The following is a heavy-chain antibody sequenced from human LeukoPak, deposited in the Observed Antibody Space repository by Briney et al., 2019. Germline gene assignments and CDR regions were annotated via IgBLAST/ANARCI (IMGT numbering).Heavy chain of an antibody. D-gene: IGHD3-22*01. Sequence: SETLPLTCTVSGGSISSDYWNWIRQPAGKGLEWIGRIHTSGSANYNPSLKSRVTMSLDTSKNQFSLKLTSVSAADTAVYYCARGRVYDSSGYYYVGEFFDSWGQGTLVAVSS. V-gene: IGHV4-4*07. CDR3: ARGRVYDSSGYYYVGEFFDS. J-gene: IGHJ4*02. CDR2: IHTSGSA. CDR1: GGSISSDY.